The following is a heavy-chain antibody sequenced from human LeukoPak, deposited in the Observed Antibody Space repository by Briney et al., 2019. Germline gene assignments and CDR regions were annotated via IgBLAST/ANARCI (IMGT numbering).Heavy chain of an antibody. V-gene: IGHV3-11*01. Sequence: GGSLRLSCAASGFTFSDYYVSWIRQAPGKGLEWVSYISSSGNTIYYADSVKGRFTISRDNAKNSLYLQMNSLRAEDTAVYYCAGTYCSRTSCYRSFDYWGQGTLVTVSS. J-gene: IGHJ4*02. CDR2: ISSSGNTI. D-gene: IGHD2-2*01. CDR3: AGTYCSRTSCYRSFDY. CDR1: GFTFSDYY.